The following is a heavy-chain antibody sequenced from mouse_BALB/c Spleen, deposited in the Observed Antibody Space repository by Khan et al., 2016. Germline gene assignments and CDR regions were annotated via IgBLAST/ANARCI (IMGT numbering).Heavy chain of an antibody. V-gene: IGHV11-2*02. Sequence: EVQLLETGGGLVQPGGSLGLSCEGSGFTFSDFWMSWVRQTPGKTLEWIGDINADGSAINYAPSIQDRSTIFRDTDKNTLYLQMNNLRSEDTATDFWMRYNDYWGQGTTLTVSS. CDR2: INADGSAI. CDR3: MRYNDY. CDR1: GFTFSDFW. J-gene: IGHJ2*01.